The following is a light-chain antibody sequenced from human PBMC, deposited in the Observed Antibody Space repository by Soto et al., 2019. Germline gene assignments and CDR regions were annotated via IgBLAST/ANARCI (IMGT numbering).Light chain of an antibody. CDR1: SSNIGAGYD. CDR2: GNS. CDR3: QSYDTSLRVSV. Sequence: QSALTQPPSVSGAPGQRVTFSCTGSSSNIGAGYDVHWYQQPPGTAPKLLIYGNSNRPSGVPDRFSGSKSGTSASLAITGLQAEDEADYYCQSYDTSLRVSVFGGGTKLTVL. J-gene: IGLJ3*02. V-gene: IGLV1-40*01.